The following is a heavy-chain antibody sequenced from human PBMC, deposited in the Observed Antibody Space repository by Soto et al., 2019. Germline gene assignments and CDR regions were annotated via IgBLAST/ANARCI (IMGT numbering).Heavy chain of an antibody. CDR1: GYRFTSYW. CDR3: AARVGSSALYYYGMDV. V-gene: IGHV5-51*01. CDR2: IDPGDSDT. D-gene: IGHD3-10*01. Sequence: GESLKISCKGSGYRFTSYWIGWVRQMPGKGLEWMGIIDPGDSDTRYSPSFQGQVTISVDKSISTACLQWSSLKASDTAMYYCAARVGSSALYYYGMDVWGQGTMITVSS. J-gene: IGHJ6*02.